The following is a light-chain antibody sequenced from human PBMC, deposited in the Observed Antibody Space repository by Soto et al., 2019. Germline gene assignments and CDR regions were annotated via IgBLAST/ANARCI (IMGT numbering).Light chain of an antibody. Sequence: QSALTQPPSVSAAPGQTVTISCSGSSSNIGNNYVSWYQQLPGTAPKLLIYDNNKRPSGIPDRFSGSKSGTSATLGITGLQTGDEADYYCGTWDSSLSAVFGTGTKLTVL. CDR2: DNN. CDR1: SSNIGNNY. V-gene: IGLV1-51*01. CDR3: GTWDSSLSAV. J-gene: IGLJ1*01.